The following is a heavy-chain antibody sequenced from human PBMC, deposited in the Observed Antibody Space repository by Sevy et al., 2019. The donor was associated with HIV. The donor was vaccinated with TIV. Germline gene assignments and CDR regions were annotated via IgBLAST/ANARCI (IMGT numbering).Heavy chain of an antibody. CDR3: TRDRSYGYFDS. J-gene: IGHJ4*02. Sequence: GRSLRLSCSASGFTNDFWMSWVRQAPGKALGWVANIKQDGSEMFYVDSVEGRFIISRDNAKNSIYLQMNTLRVEDTAVYYCTRDRSYGYFDSWGQGTLVTVSS. V-gene: IGHV3-7*01. D-gene: IGHD5-18*01. CDR1: GFTNDFW. CDR2: IKQDGSEM.